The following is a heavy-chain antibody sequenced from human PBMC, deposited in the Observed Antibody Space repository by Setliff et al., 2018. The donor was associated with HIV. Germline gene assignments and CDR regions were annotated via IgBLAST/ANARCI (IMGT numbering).Heavy chain of an antibody. V-gene: IGHV3-53*01. CDR3: ARSYSGSYRRPYHDAFDI. D-gene: IGHD1-26*01. Sequence: PGGSLRLSCAASGFTVSSNYMSWVRQAPGKGLEWVSVIYSGGSTYYPGSVKGRFTISRENAKNSLYLQMNSLRAGDTAVYYCARSYSGSYRRPYHDAFDIWGQGTMVTVSS. CDR1: GFTVSSNY. CDR2: IYSGGST. J-gene: IGHJ3*02.